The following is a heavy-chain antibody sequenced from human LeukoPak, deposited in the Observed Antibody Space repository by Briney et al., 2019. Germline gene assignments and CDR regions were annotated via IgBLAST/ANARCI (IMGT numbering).Heavy chain of an antibody. CDR3: ARGRRRSGHIVVVTAIPAPFDY. Sequence: SETLSLTCAVYGGSFSGYYWSWIRQPPGKGLEWIGEINHSGSTNYNPSLKSRVTISVDTSKNQFSLKLSSVTAADTAVYYCARGRRRSGHIVVVTAIPAPFDYWGQGNLVTVSP. CDR2: INHSGST. J-gene: IGHJ4*02. CDR1: GGSFSGYY. V-gene: IGHV4-34*01. D-gene: IGHD2-21*02.